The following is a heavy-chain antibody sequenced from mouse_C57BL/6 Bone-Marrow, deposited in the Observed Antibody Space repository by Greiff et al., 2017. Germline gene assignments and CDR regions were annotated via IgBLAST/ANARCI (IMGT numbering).Heavy chain of an antibody. D-gene: IGHD2-5*01. CDR3: ARDYSKAMDY. CDR1: GFTFSSYT. V-gene: IGHV5-9*01. J-gene: IGHJ4*01. Sequence: EVHLVESGGGLVKPGGSLKLSCAASGFTFSSYTMSWVRQTPEKRLEWVATISGGGGNTYYPDSVKGRFTISRDNAKNTLYLQMSSLRSEDTALYYCARDYSKAMDYWGQGTSVTVSS. CDR2: ISGGGGNT.